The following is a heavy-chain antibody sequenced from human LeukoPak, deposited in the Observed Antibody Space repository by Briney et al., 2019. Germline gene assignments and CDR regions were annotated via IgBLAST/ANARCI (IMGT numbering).Heavy chain of an antibody. J-gene: IGHJ5*02. Sequence: ASVKVSCKASGYTLTGYYMHWVRQAPGQGLEWMGWINPNSGGTNYAQKFQGRVTMTRDTSISTAYMELSRLRSDDTAVYYCARDSDIVVVPAANWFDPWGQGTLVTVSS. CDR2: INPNSGGT. V-gene: IGHV1-2*02. CDR3: ARDSDIVVVPAANWFDP. D-gene: IGHD2-2*01. CDR1: GYTLTGYY.